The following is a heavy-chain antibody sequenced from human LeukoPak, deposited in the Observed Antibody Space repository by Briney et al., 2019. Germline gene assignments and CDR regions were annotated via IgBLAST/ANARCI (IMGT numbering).Heavy chain of an antibody. CDR1: GGSISSSSYY. CDR3: ARQKSGGSCYSDY. J-gene: IGHJ4*02. D-gene: IGHD2-15*01. Sequence: SETLSVTCTVSGGSISSSSYYWGWIRQPPGKGLEWIGSIYYGGSTYYNPSLKSRVTISVDTSKNQFSLKLSSVTAADTAVYYCARQKSGGSCYSDYWGQGTLVTVSS. CDR2: IYYGGST. V-gene: IGHV4-39*01.